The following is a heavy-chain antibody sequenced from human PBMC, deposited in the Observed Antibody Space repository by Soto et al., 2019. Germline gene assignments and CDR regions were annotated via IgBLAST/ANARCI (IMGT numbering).Heavy chain of an antibody. CDR3: ARQGSWPYYYYGLDV. V-gene: IGHV1-18*01. CDR2: ISTYNGDT. J-gene: IGHJ6*02. D-gene: IGHD1-26*01. Sequence: GPEVKKPGASVKVSCEASGYTFTTSGISWVRQAPGQGLEWMGWISTYNGDTNSAQKFQGRVTMTADTSTGTVYMELMSLKSDDTAVYYCARQGSWPYYYYGLDVWGQGTTVTGSS. CDR1: GYTFTTSG.